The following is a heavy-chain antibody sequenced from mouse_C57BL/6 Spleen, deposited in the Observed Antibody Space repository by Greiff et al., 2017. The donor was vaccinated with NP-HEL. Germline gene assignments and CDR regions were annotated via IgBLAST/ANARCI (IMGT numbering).Heavy chain of an antibody. CDR1: GFTFSNYW. CDR3: TVATDY. V-gene: IGHV6-3*01. J-gene: IGHJ2*01. CDR2: IRLKSDNYAT. D-gene: IGHD1-2*01. Sequence: DVQLQESGGGLVQPGGSMKLSCVASGFTFSNYWMNWVRQSPEKGLEWVAQIRLKSDNYATHYAESVKGRFTISRDDSKSSVYLQMNNLRAEDTGIYYCTVATDYWGQGTTLTVSS.